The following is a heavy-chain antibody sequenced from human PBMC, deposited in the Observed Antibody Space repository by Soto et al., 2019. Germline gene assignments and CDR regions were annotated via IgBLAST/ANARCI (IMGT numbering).Heavy chain of an antibody. D-gene: IGHD6-13*01. Sequence: QVQLGQSGAELKNPGASVKVSCKASGYTYTNYGISWVRQAPGQGLEWMGWINTYHGNTKYAQKLQGRVTMTKDTSTSTDYMELTILRSDDKAVYYCARRPEYSASWGYFYYGMKIWGQGTTVSVSS. V-gene: IGHV1-18*01. CDR1: GYTYTNYG. CDR2: INTYHGNT. J-gene: IGHJ6*02. CDR3: ARRPEYSASWGYFYYGMKI.